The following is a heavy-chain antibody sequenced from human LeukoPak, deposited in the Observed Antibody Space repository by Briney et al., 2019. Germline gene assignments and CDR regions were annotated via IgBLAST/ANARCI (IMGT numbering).Heavy chain of an antibody. Sequence: SETLSLTCAVYGGSFSGYYWSWIRQPPGKGLEWIGYIYYSGSTNYNPSLKSRVTISVDTSKNQFSLKLSSVTAADTAVYYCARVSADYDFWSGYSTATLYYYYGMDVWGQGTTVTVSS. CDR2: IYYSGST. CDR3: ARVSADYDFWSGYSTATLYYYYGMDV. CDR1: GGSFSGYY. J-gene: IGHJ6*02. D-gene: IGHD3-3*01. V-gene: IGHV4-59*01.